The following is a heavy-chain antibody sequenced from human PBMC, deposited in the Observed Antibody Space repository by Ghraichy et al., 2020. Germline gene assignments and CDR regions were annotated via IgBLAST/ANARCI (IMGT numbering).Heavy chain of an antibody. CDR1: GGSISSTNW. CDR3: ARGGNDYGDENYYYYYMDV. D-gene: IGHD4-17*01. CDR2: IYHSGST. V-gene: IGHV4-4*03. Sequence: PETLSLTCAVSGGSISSTNWWTWVRQAPGKGLEWIGEIYHSGSTNYNPPLKSRVTISVDKSKNQFSLRLSSVTAADTAVYYCARGGNDYGDENYYYYYMDVCGKGTTVTVSS. J-gene: IGHJ6*03.